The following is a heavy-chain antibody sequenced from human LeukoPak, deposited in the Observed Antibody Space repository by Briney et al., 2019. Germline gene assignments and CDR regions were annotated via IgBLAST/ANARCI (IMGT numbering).Heavy chain of an antibody. Sequence: SVKVSCKVSGGTLSSDTIRWARQAPGQGLEWMARILPILGIANYAQKFQGRVTITADKSTSTAYMELSSLRSEDTAVYYCASERAYCSSTSCPSIWGQGTMVTVSS. CDR2: ILPILGIA. V-gene: IGHV1-69*02. CDR1: GGTLSSDT. CDR3: ASERAYCSSTSCPSI. D-gene: IGHD2-2*01. J-gene: IGHJ3*02.